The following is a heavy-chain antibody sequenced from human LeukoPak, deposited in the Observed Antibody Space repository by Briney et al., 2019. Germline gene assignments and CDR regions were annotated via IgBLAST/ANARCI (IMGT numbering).Heavy chain of an antibody. J-gene: IGHJ4*02. CDR3: ARDVTLWFGELFPSSFDY. V-gene: IGHV3-7*01. Sequence: GGSLRLSCAASGFTFSSYWMSWVRQAPGKGLEWVANIKQDGSEKYYVDPVKGRLTISRDNAKNSLYLQMNSLRAEDTAVYYCARDVTLWFGELFPSSFDYWGQGTLVTVSS. CDR2: IKQDGSEK. D-gene: IGHD3-10*01. CDR1: GFTFSSYW.